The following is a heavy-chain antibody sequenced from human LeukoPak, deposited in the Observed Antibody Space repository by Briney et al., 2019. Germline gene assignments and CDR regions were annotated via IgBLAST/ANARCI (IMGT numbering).Heavy chain of an antibody. CDR3: AKGSQSRSIAWVGY. CDR2: ISGSGGST. Sequence: LPGGSLRLSCAASGLTFSSYAMGWVRQAPGKGLELVSAISGSGGSTYYADSVKGRFTISRDNSKNTLYLQMNSLRAEDTAVYYCAKGSQSRSIAWVGYWGQGTLVTVSS. J-gene: IGHJ4*02. CDR1: GLTFSSYA. D-gene: IGHD6-6*01. V-gene: IGHV3-23*01.